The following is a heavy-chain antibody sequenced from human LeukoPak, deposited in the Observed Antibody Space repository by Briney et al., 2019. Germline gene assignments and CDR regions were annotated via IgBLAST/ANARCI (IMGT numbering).Heavy chain of an antibody. J-gene: IGHJ4*02. CDR3: ARDFRFHDDY. Sequence: PGGSLRLSCAASGFTFSNYAMHWVRQAPDKGLEWVGVILYDGTMQYYADSVKGRFTISRDNSENTLYLQVNSLRVEDAAVYYCARDFRFHDDYWGQGTLVTVSS. CDR1: GFTFSNYA. V-gene: IGHV3-30*04. CDR2: ILYDGTMQ.